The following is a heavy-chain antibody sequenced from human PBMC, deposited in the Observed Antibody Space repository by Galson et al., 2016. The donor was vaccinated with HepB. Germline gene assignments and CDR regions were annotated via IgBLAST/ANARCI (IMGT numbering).Heavy chain of an antibody. CDR2: IFSVDAT. V-gene: IGHV3-53*01. J-gene: IGHJ3*02. CDR3: ECYSDPFDI. CDR1: GFTVSGKY. Sequence: SLRLSCAASGFTVSGKYMSWARQAPGKGLEWVAVIFSVDATYYRDSVKGRFTISRDNSKNTLYLQMNNLRAEDTSVHYCECYSDPFDIWGQGTMVTVSS. D-gene: IGHD3-10*01.